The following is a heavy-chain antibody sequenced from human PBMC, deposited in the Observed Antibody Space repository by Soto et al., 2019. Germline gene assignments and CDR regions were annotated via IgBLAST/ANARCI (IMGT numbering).Heavy chain of an antibody. CDR2: ISAYNGNT. CDR3: ARDVQRDYFGSGSYYNEHYFDY. D-gene: IGHD3-10*01. J-gene: IGHJ4*02. Sequence: GASVKVSCKASGYTFTSYGISWVRQAPGQGLEWMGWISAYNGNTNYAQKLQGRVTMTTDTSTSTAYMELRSLRSDDTAVYYCARDVQRDYFGSGSYYNEHYFDYWGQGTLVTVSS. V-gene: IGHV1-18*01. CDR1: GYTFTSYG.